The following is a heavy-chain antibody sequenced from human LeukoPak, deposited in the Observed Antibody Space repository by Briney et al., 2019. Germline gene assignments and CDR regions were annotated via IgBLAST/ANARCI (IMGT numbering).Heavy chain of an antibody. CDR2: ISSSSSYI. CDR1: GFTFSSYS. D-gene: IGHD3-10*01. Sequence: GGSLRLSCAASGFTFSSYSMNWVRQAPGKGLEWVSSISSSSSYIYYADSVKGRFTISRDNAKNSLYLQMNSLRAEDTAVYYCARQVDYYGSGSLPNYWGQGTLVTVSS. CDR3: ARQVDYYGSGSLPNY. J-gene: IGHJ4*02. V-gene: IGHV3-21*01.